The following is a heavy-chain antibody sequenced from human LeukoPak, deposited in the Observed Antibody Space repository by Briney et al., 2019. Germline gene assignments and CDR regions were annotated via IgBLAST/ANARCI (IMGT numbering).Heavy chain of an antibody. V-gene: IGHV1-69*13. J-gene: IGHJ6*03. D-gene: IGHD3-3*01. Sequence: SVKVSCKASGGTFSSYAISWVRQAPGQGRDWMGGIIPIFGTANYAQKFQGRVTITADESTSTAYMELSSLRSEDTNVYYCAREYDFWSGNYYYMDVWGKGTTATVSS. CDR1: GGTFSSYA. CDR2: IIPIFGTA. CDR3: AREYDFWSGNYYYMDV.